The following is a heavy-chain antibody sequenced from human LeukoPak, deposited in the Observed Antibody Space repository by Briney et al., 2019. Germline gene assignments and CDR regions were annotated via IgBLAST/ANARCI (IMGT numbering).Heavy chain of an antibody. Sequence: ASVKVSCKASGYTFTGYGISWVRQAPGQGLEWMGWISAYNGNTNYAQKLQGRVTMTTGTSTSTAYMELRSLRSDDTAVYYCARRSPIFNDAFDIWGQGTMVTVSS. V-gene: IGHV1-18*01. CDR1: GYTFTGYG. CDR3: ARRSPIFNDAFDI. CDR2: ISAYNGNT. J-gene: IGHJ3*02.